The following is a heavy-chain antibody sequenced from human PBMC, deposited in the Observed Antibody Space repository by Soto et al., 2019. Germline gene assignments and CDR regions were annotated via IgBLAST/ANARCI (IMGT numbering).Heavy chain of an antibody. J-gene: IGHJ5*02. D-gene: IGHD3-10*01. CDR1: GYTFTGYF. CDR2: INPNSGAT. V-gene: IGHV1-2*02. CDR3: ARGGGTVLAPLP. Sequence: QVQLAQSGAEVKKPGASVKVSCKTSGYTFTGYFIHWVRQAPGQGLEWMAYINPNSGATKYAQKFQGGVTLTGDTSINTAYMEMSMLTSNDTAVYYCARGGGTVLAPLPWGQGTLVTVSS.